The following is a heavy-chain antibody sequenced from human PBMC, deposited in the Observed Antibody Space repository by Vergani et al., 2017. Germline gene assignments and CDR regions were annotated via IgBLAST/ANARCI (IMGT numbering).Heavy chain of an antibody. CDR3: ARLIVEGGLDQGNWFDP. CDR2: IFPGDSQI. CDR1: GFSFSTYW. D-gene: IGHD3/OR15-3a*01. J-gene: IGHJ5*02. Sequence: EVQLVQSGAEVKKPGESLKISCKGSGFSFSTYWIGWVRQMPGKGLEWMGLIFPGDSQIRSSLSFQGRVTISADKSISTAYLQWYSLQASDTAMYYCARLIVEGGLDQGNWFDPWGQGTLVTVSS. V-gene: IGHV5-51*01.